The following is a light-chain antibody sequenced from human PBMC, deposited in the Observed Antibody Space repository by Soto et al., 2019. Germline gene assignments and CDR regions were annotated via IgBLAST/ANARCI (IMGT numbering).Light chain of an antibody. CDR1: QDISNN. CDR3: QQTYSVPPT. Sequence: DIQMTQSPSSLSASVGDRVTITCQASQDISNNLHWYQVKPGKAPKLLIYDASNLETGVPSRFSGSRSGRNFTLAISSLQPADSAIYYCQQTYSVPPTFGRGTKVEI. CDR2: DAS. J-gene: IGKJ1*01. V-gene: IGKV1-33*01.